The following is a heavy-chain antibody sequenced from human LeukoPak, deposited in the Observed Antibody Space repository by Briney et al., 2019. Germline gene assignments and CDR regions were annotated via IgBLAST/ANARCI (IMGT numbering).Heavy chain of an antibody. CDR2: IYYSGST. J-gene: IGHJ4*02. CDR1: GGSISSYY. Sequence: SETLSLTCTVSGGSISSYYWSWIRQPPGKGLEWIGYIYYSGSTNYNPSLKSRVTISVDTPKNQFSLRLSSVTAADTAVYYCARHGGSYLLDLDYWGQGTLVTVSS. D-gene: IGHD1-26*01. V-gene: IGHV4-59*08. CDR3: ARHGGSYLLDLDY.